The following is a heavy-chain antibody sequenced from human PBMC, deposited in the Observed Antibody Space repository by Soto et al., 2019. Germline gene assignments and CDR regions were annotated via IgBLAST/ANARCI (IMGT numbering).Heavy chain of an antibody. CDR3: ARAPMVLTRSYFDS. V-gene: IGHV4-59*01. D-gene: IGHD3-22*01. J-gene: IGHJ4*02. CDR2: ISSSGNT. CDR1: DGSISNFY. Sequence: SETLSLTSTVSDGSISNFYWSWIRQPPGKGLEWIGYISSSGNTNYNPSLKSRVSISVDTSKNQFSLNLTSVTAADTGVYYCARAPMVLTRSYFDSWGQGTPVTVSS.